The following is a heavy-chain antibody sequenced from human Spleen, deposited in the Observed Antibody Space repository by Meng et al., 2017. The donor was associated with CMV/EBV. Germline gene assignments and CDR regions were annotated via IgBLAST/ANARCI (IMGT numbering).Heavy chain of an antibody. V-gene: IGHV3-23*03. CDR1: GFTFDGYG. Sequence: GESLKISCAASGFTFDGYGMSWVRQVPGKGLEWVSVIYSGGSSTYYADSVKGRFTISRDNSKNTLYLQMNSLRAEDTAVYYCAKGGSSSWEIDYWGQGTLVTVSS. CDR3: AKGGSSSWEIDY. CDR2: IYSGGSST. D-gene: IGHD6-13*01. J-gene: IGHJ4*02.